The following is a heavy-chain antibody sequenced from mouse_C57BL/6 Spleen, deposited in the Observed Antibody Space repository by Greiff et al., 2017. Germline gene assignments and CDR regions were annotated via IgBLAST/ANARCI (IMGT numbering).Heavy chain of an antibody. CDR3: VYSNYEGFSY. J-gene: IGHJ3*01. CDR1: GYAFSSSW. D-gene: IGHD2-5*01. CDR2: IYPGDGGT. V-gene: IGHV1-82*01. Sequence: VQLQQSGPELVKPGASVKISCKASGYAFSSSWMNWVKQRPGKGLEWIGRIYPGDGGTNYNGKFKGKATLTADKSSSTAYMQLSSLTSEVSAVYFGVYSNYEGFSYWGQGTLVTVSA.